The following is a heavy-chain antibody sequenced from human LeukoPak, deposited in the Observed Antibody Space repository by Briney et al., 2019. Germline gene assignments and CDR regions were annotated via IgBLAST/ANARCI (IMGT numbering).Heavy chain of an antibody. CDR3: ARPISTSSAVSDY. J-gene: IGHJ4*01. V-gene: IGHV3-30*03. CDR2: ISYDGSNK. D-gene: IGHD3-22*01. Sequence: GGSLRLSCAASGFTFSSYGMHWVRQAPGKGLEWVAVISYDGSNKYYADSVKGRFTISRDNSKNTLYLQMNSLRAEDTAVYYCARPISTSSAVSDYWGHGTLVTVSS. CDR1: GFTFSSYG.